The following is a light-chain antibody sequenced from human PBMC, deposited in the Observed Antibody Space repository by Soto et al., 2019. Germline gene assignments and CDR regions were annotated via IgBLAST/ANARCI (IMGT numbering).Light chain of an antibody. J-gene: IGKJ1*01. V-gene: IGKV1-5*03. CDR1: QNLYGW. CDR2: RAS. CDR3: QKYSIYRT. Sequence: DIQMTKSPSSLPASVGDRVTITCRASQNLYGWAAWYQQNAGKAPKLVIHRASILESGVPSRFSGSGSGTDFGLTISLLHRSDFATYYCQKYSIYRTFGKGTKVE.